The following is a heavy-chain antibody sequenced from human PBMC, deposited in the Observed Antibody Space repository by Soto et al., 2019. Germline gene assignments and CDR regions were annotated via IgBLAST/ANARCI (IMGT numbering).Heavy chain of an antibody. Sequence: EVQLVESGGGLVQPGGSLRLSCAASGFTFSGSWMTWVRQAPGKGLEWVANIKPDGSEQYYVDSVKGRFTISRDNAKNSLYLQMSSLSAEDTAVYFCAREIFSGYSNDYWGQGTLVTVSS. CDR3: AREIFSGYSNDY. CDR1: GFTFSGSW. J-gene: IGHJ4*02. D-gene: IGHD6-13*01. CDR2: IKPDGSEQ. V-gene: IGHV3-7*05.